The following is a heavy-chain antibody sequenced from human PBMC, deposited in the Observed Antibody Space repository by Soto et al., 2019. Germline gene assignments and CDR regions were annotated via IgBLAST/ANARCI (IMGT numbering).Heavy chain of an antibody. J-gene: IGHJ4*02. CDR3: ARKVAITTHFDS. D-gene: IGHD3-22*01. Sequence: QVQLQESGPGLVKSSETLSLTCTVSSGSISRHSYYWSWIRQAPGGGLELIGYDYYSGSAYYNPSLRSRASISRDTSRNQFSLQLSSVTAADTAVYYCARKVAITTHFDSWGQGVPVIVSS. CDR2: DYYSGSA. CDR1: SGSISRHSYY. V-gene: IGHV4-30-4*01.